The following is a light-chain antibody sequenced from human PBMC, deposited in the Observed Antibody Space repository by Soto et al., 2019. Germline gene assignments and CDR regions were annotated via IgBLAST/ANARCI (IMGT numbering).Light chain of an antibody. CDR2: GAS. J-gene: IGKJ4*01. CDR3: QRYGSSSS. Sequence: EIVLTQSPGTLSLSPGERATLSCRASQSVSSSYLAWYQQKPGQAPRLLIYGASGRAAGIPDRFSGSGSGTDFTLTISRLEPEDFAVYYCQRYGSSSSFGGGTKVEIK. V-gene: IGKV3-20*01. CDR1: QSVSSSY.